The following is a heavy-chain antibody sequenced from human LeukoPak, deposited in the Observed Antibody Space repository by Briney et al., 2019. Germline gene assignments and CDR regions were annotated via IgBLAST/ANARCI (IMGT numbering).Heavy chain of an antibody. J-gene: IGHJ3*02. CDR3: ARGHYDILSGPRHAFDI. V-gene: IGHV4-59*01. CDR2: IYYSGST. CDR1: GRYISSYY. D-gene: IGHD3-9*01. Sequence: SETLSLTCTVSGRYISSYYWSWIRQPPGKGLDWIGYIYYSGSTNYNPSLKSRVTISVDTSKNQFSLKLSSVTAADTAVYYCARGHYDILSGPRHAFDIWGQGTMVTVSS.